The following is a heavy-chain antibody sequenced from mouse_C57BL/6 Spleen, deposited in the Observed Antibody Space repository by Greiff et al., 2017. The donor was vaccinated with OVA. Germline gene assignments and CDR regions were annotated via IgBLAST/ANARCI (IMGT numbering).Heavy chain of an antibody. Sequence: VQLKESGPELVKPGASVKISCKASGYAFSSSWMNWVKQRPGKGLEWIGRIYPGDGDTNYNGKFKGKATLTADKSSSTAYMQLSSLTSEDSAVYFCARSGGYSLWYFDVWGTGTTVTVSS. CDR2: IYPGDGDT. D-gene: IGHD2-12*01. V-gene: IGHV1-82*01. J-gene: IGHJ1*03. CDR3: ARSGGYSLWYFDV. CDR1: GYAFSSSW.